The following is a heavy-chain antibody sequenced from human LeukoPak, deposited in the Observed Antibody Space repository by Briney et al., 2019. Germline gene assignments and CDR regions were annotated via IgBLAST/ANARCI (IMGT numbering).Heavy chain of an antibody. D-gene: IGHD3-22*01. CDR3: ARDVYYYDSSGYYYGGAFFDY. CDR1: GFTFSSYW. J-gene: IGHJ4*02. Sequence: GGSLRLSCAASGFTFSSYWMHWVRQAPGKGLVWVSRINSDGSSTSYADSVKGRFTISRDNAKNTLYLQMNSLRAEDTAVYYCARDVYYYDSSGYYYGGAFFDYWGQGTLVTVSS. V-gene: IGHV3-74*01. CDR2: INSDGSST.